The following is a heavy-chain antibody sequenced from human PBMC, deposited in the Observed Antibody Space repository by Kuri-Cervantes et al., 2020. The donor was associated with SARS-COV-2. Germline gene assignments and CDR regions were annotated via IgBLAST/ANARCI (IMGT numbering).Heavy chain of an antibody. CDR1: GDSVSSNSAA. J-gene: IGHJ6*03. D-gene: IGHD2-2*02. Sequence: SETLSLTCAISGDSVSSNSAAWNWIRQSPSSGLEWLGRTYYRSKWYNDYAVSVKSRITINPDTSKNQFSLQLNSVTPEDTAVYYCARDQRADCSSTSCYIGGYYYYMDVWGKGTTVTVSS. CDR2: TYYRSKWYN. V-gene: IGHV6-1*01. CDR3: ARDQRADCSSTSCYIGGYYYYMDV.